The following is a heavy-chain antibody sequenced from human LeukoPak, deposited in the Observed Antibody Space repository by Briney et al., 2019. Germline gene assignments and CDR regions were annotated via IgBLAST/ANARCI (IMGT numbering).Heavy chain of an antibody. CDR3: ARGRMEGGFDY. CDR1: GFTFSSHE. CDR2: ISSSGSTI. Sequence: PGGSLRLSCAASGFTFSSHEMNWVRQAPGKGLEWVSYISSSGSTIYYADSVKGRFTISRDNAKNSLYLQMNSLRAEDTAVYYCARGRMEGGFDYWGQGTLVTVSS. V-gene: IGHV3-48*03. J-gene: IGHJ4*02. D-gene: IGHD3-16*01.